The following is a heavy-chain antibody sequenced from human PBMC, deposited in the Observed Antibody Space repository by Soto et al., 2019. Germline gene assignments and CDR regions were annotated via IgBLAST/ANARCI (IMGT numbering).Heavy chain of an antibody. CDR1: GFTFSSYG. D-gene: IGHD1-26*01. CDR3: ANARSGSYSDY. J-gene: IGHJ4*02. CDR2: ISYDGSNK. Sequence: QVQLVESGGGVVQPGRSLRLSCAASGFTFSSYGMHWARQAPGKGLEWVAVISYDGSNKYYADSVKGRFTISRDNSKNTLYLQMNSLRAEDTAVYYCANARSGSYSDYWGQGTLVTVSS. V-gene: IGHV3-30*18.